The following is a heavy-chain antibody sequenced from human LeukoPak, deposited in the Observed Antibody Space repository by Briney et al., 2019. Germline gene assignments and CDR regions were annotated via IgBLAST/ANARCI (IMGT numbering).Heavy chain of an antibody. V-gene: IGHV4-34*01. Sequence: SETLSLTCAVYGGSFSGYYWSDYYWSWIRQPPGKGLEWIGEINHSGSTNYNPSLKSRVTISVDASKNQFSLKLSSVTAADTAVYYCARSDIAALMPFDYWGQGTLVTVSS. CDR3: ARSDIAALMPFDY. CDR2: INHSGST. J-gene: IGHJ4*02. D-gene: IGHD6-6*01. CDR1: GGSFSGYYWSDYY.